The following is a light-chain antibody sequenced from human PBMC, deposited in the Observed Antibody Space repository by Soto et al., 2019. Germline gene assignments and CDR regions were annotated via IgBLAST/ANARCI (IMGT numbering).Light chain of an antibody. CDR3: SSYTSSSTLM. CDR2: EVS. CDR1: TGDVGGYNY. Sequence: QSALTQPASVSGSPGQSITVSCTGTTGDVGGYNYVSWYQQHPGKAPKLMIYEVSNRPSGVSNRFSGSKSGYTASLTISGLQAEDEADYYCSSYTSSSTLMFGGGTKLTVL. J-gene: IGLJ3*02. V-gene: IGLV2-14*01.